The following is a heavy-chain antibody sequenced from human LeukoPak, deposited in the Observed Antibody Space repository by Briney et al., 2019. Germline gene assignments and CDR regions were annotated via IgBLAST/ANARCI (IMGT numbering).Heavy chain of an antibody. V-gene: IGHV4-59*01. D-gene: IGHD6-13*01. CDR1: GGSISSYY. Sequence: SETLSLTCTVSGGSISSYYWSWIRQPPGKGLEWIGYIYYSGSTNYNPSLKSRVTISVDTSKNQFSLKLSSVTAADTAVYYCARVEVAAAGVYYYYYMDVWGKGTTVTVSS. CDR2: IYYSGST. J-gene: IGHJ6*03. CDR3: ARVEVAAAGVYYYYYMDV.